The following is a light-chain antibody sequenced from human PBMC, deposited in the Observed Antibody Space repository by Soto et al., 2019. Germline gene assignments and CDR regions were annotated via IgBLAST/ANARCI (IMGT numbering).Light chain of an antibody. CDR2: EVS. J-gene: IGLJ1*01. Sequence: QSALTQPASVSGSPGQSITISCTGTSSDIGGYNYVSWYQLHPNKAPKLIIYEVSNRPSGVSNRFSGSKSGNTASLTISGLQAEDEADYYCCSYAGNYTYVFGTGTKVTVL. CDR1: SSDIGGYNY. CDR3: CSYAGNYTYV. V-gene: IGLV2-14*01.